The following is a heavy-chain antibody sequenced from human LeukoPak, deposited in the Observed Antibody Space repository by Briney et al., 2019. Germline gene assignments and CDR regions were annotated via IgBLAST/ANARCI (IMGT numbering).Heavy chain of an antibody. D-gene: IGHD2-15*01. V-gene: IGHV4-59*01. CDR3: ARGSFQPRVGY. CDR2: IYYTGST. J-gene: IGHJ4*02. Sequence: PSETLSLTCTVSGGSISTYYWSWIRQPPGKGLEWIGYIYYTGSTNYNPSLKSRVTISVDTSKNQFSLKLSSVTAADTAVYYCARGSFQPRVGYWGQGTLVSVSS. CDR1: GGSISTYY.